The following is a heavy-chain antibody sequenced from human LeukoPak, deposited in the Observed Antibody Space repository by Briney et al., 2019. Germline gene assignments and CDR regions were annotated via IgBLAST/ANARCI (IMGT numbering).Heavy chain of an antibody. CDR3: ARDCSGGSCYGPEGWFDP. J-gene: IGHJ5*02. V-gene: IGHV1-18*04. Sequence: ASVKVSCKASGYTFTGYYMHWVRQAPGQGLEWMGWISAYNGNTNYAQKLQGRVTMTTDTSTSTAYMELRSLRSDDTAVYYCARDCSGGSCYGPEGWFDPWGQGTLVTVSS. CDR1: GYTFTGYY. D-gene: IGHD2-15*01. CDR2: ISAYNGNT.